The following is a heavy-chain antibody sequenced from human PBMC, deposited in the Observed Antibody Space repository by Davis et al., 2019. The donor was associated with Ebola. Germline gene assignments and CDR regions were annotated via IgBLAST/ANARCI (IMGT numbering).Heavy chain of an antibody. Sequence: ASVKVSCKTSGYTFTNYGITWVQQAPGQGLEWMGWINPHNGNTNYAQNVQGRVTMTTDTSTSTAYMEVGILRSDDTAVYYCARAQFPTTSDHWGQGTLVTVSS. CDR3: ARAQFPTTSDH. CDR1: GYTFTNYG. V-gene: IGHV1-18*04. CDR2: INPHNGNT. J-gene: IGHJ4*02. D-gene: IGHD1-1*01.